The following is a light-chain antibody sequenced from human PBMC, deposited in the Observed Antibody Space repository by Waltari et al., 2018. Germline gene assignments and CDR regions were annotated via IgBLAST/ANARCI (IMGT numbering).Light chain of an antibody. CDR3: SSWDGSLNGVV. V-gene: IGLV1-44*01. Sequence: QSVLTHPPSASATAGPRVPISCSGRGSNIGTNPVNWYQQVPGTAPKLVIYGNNQRPPGVPDRISGSKSGTSGSLAISGLQSEDEADYYCSSWDGSLNGVVFGGGTRLTVL. J-gene: IGLJ2*01. CDR1: GSNIGTNP. CDR2: GNN.